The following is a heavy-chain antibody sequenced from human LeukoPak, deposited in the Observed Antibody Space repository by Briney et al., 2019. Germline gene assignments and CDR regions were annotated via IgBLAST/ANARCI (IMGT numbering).Heavy chain of an antibody. V-gene: IGHV3-30*19. Sequence: PGGSLRLSCAASGFTFSSYGMHWVRQAPGKGLEWVAVISYDGSNKYYADSVKGRFTISRDNSKNTLYLQMNSLRAEDTAVYYCARDSRPGYCTNGVCYSGACGHWGQGTLVTVSS. J-gene: IGHJ1*01. CDR2: ISYDGSNK. CDR1: GFTFSSYG. D-gene: IGHD2-8*01. CDR3: ARDSRPGYCTNGVCYSGACGH.